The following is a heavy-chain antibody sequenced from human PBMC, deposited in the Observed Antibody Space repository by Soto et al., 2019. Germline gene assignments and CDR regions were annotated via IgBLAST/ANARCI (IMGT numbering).Heavy chain of an antibody. CDR1: GGSISSSSYY. CDR3: ASVGVEWLLSSRSMDY. J-gene: IGHJ4*02. Sequence: QLQLQESGPGLVKPSETLSLTCTVSGGSISSSSYYWGWIRQPPGKGLEWIGSIYYSGSTYYNPSLKSRVTISVDTSKNQFSLKLSSVTAADTAVYYCASVGVEWLLSSRSMDYWGQGTLVTVSS. V-gene: IGHV4-39*01. D-gene: IGHD3-3*01. CDR2: IYYSGST.